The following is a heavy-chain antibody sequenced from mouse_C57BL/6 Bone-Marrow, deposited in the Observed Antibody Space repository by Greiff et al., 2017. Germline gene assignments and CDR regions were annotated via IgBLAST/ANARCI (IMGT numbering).Heavy chain of an antibody. Sequence: QVQLQQSGAELARPGASVKMSCKASGYTFTSYTMHWVKQRPGQGLAWIGYINPSSGYTKYNQKFKDKATLTADKSSSTAYMQLSSLTSEDSAVYYCARGDYYGSSWGRDYWGQGTTRTVSS. CDR2: INPSSGYT. D-gene: IGHD1-1*01. CDR1: GYTFTSYT. J-gene: IGHJ2*01. CDR3: ARGDYYGSSWGRDY. V-gene: IGHV1-4*01.